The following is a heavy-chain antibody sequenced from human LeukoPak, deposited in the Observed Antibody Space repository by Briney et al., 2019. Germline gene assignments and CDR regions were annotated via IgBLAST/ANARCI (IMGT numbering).Heavy chain of an antibody. Sequence: GGSLRLSCAASGFTFSSYAMSWVRQAPGKGLEWVSTLSRSGGSTYYADSVKGRFTISRDNSKNTLYLQMNSLRAEDAAVYSCVKGPVVVTWSFDYWGQGTLVTVSS. D-gene: IGHD2-21*02. CDR2: LSRSGGST. CDR1: GFTFSSYA. J-gene: IGHJ4*02. V-gene: IGHV3-23*01. CDR3: VKGPVVVTWSFDY.